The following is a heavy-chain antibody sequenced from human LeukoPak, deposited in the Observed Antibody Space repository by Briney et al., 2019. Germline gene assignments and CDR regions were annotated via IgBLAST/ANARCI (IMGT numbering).Heavy chain of an antibody. Sequence: GASVKVSCKASGYTFTGYYMNWVRQAPGQGLEWMGWIKPKSGGTKYAQKFQGRVTMTRDTSISTAYMELNRLTSDDTAIYYCARLGVGRWMVVTYYYYGMDVWGQGTTVTVSS. CDR2: IKPKSGGT. CDR3: ARLGVGRWMVVTYYYYGMDV. J-gene: IGHJ6*02. V-gene: IGHV1-2*02. D-gene: IGHD6-19*01. CDR1: GYTFTGYY.